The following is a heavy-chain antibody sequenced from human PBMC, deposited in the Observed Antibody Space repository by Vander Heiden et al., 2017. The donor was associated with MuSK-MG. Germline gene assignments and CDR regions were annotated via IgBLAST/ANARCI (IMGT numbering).Heavy chain of an antibody. Sequence: QIQLQQSGPGLVKPSQTLSLTCAISGDSVSSNSAAWHWIRQSPSRGLEGLGRTYYRAKGYNDYAVSVKSRITINPDTSKNQFSLQLNSVTPEDTAVYYCSRVVYSSSWYWFDPWGQGTLVTVSS. CDR2: TYYRAKGYN. J-gene: IGHJ5*02. V-gene: IGHV6-1*01. CDR3: SRVVYSSSWYWFDP. CDR1: GDSVSSNSAA. D-gene: IGHD6-13*01.